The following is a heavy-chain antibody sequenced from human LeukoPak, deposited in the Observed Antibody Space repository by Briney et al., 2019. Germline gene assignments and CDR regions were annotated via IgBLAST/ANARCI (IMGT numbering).Heavy chain of an antibody. J-gene: IGHJ3*02. V-gene: IGHV3-30-3*01. Sequence: PGGSLRLSCTASGFTLTNNWMHWVRQAPGKGLEWVAVISYDGSNKYYADSVKGRFTISRDNSKNTLYLQMNSLRAEDTAVYYCASLVIGGSGTNAFDIWGQGTMVTVSS. CDR1: GFTLTNNW. CDR3: ASLVIGGSGTNAFDI. CDR2: ISYDGSNK. D-gene: IGHD1-26*01.